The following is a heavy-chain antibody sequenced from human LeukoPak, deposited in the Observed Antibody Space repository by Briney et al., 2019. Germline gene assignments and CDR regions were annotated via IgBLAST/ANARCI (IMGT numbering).Heavy chain of an antibody. D-gene: IGHD1-26*01. CDR3: ARHVVVGDAFDI. CDR2: IYYSGSN. CDR1: GGSISSYY. V-gene: IGHV4-59*08. Sequence: KPSETLSLTCTVSGGSISSYYWSWIRQPPGKELEWMGYIYYSGSNKYNPSLDRRLTISVDTSKNHFSLKLSSVTAADTAIYFCARHVVVGDAFDIWGQGTVVTVSS. J-gene: IGHJ3*02.